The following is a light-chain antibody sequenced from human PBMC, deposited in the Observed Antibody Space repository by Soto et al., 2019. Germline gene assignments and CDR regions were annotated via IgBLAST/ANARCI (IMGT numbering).Light chain of an antibody. Sequence: EIVLTQSPGTLSLSPGERATLSCRASQSVSSSYLAWYQQKPGQTPRLLIYGVSSRATGIPDRFSGSGSGTDFTLTISRLDPEDFAVYYCQQYDNSPWTFGQGTKV. CDR2: GVS. CDR3: QQYDNSPWT. J-gene: IGKJ1*01. V-gene: IGKV3-20*01. CDR1: QSVSSSY.